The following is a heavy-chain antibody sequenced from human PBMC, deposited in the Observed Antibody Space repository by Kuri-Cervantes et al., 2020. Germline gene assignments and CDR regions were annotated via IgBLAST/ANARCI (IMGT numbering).Heavy chain of an antibody. V-gene: IGHV1-2*02. J-gene: IGHJ5*02. CDR3: ATAVAGTSYWFDP. D-gene: IGHD6-19*01. CDR1: GYTFTNYA. CDR2: INPNSGGT. Sequence: ASVKVSCKASGYTFTNYAMHWVRQAPGQGLEWMGWINPNSGGTYYAQKFQGRVTMTRDTSICTAYVELSRLTSDDTAVYYCATAVAGTSYWFDPWGQGTLVTVSS.